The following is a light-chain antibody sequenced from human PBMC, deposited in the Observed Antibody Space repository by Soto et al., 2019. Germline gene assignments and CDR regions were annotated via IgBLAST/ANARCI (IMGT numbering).Light chain of an antibody. Sequence: DIQMTQSPSTLSASGGDSVTITCRASQSISSWLAWYQQKPGKAPKLLIYDASSLESGVPSRFSGSGSGTEFTLTISSLQPDDFATYYCQQYNSYPLTFGGGTKVEIK. CDR3: QQYNSYPLT. CDR1: QSISSW. V-gene: IGKV1-5*01. CDR2: DAS. J-gene: IGKJ4*01.